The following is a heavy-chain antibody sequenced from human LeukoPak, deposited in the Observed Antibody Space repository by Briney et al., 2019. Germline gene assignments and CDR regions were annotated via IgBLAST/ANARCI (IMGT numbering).Heavy chain of an antibody. CDR3: ARETLGELYFDF. D-gene: IGHD3-10*01. CDR1: GFTFSSYS. Sequence: GGSLRLSCAASGFTFSSYSMNWVRQAPGKGLEWVSSISSSSTYIYYADSVKGRFTISRDNAKNSLYLQMNSLRAEDTAVYYCARETLGELYFDFWGQGTLVTVSS. V-gene: IGHV3-21*01. CDR2: ISSSSTYI. J-gene: IGHJ4*02.